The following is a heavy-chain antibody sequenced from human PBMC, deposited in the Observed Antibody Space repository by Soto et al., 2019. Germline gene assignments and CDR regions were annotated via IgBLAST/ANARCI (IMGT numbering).Heavy chain of an antibody. D-gene: IGHD1-26*01. Sequence: GXSVEVSCKASVYSFTSYGISWVRQAPGQGLEWMGWISAYNGNTNYAQKLQGRVTMTTDTSTSTAYMALRSLRSDDTAVYYCARGTKGATTYRYWGQGTLVTVSS. V-gene: IGHV1-18*01. CDR2: ISAYNGNT. CDR1: VYSFTSYG. CDR3: ARGTKGATTYRY. J-gene: IGHJ1*01.